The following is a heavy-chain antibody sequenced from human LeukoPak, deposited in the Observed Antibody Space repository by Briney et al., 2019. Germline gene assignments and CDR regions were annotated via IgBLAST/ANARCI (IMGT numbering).Heavy chain of an antibody. CDR2: ISGSGGST. CDR1: GFTFSSYD. CDR3: AKSDCSSTSCYGSYYYYMDV. Sequence: GGSLRLSCAASGFTFSSYDMTWVRQAPGKGLEWVSAISGSGGSTYYADSVKGRFTISRDNSKNTLYLRMNSLRAEDTAVYYCAKSDCSSTSCYGSYYYYMDVWGKGTTVTVSS. J-gene: IGHJ6*03. D-gene: IGHD2-2*01. V-gene: IGHV3-23*01.